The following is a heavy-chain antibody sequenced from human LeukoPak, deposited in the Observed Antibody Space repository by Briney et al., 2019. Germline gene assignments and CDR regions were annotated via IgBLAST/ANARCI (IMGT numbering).Heavy chain of an antibody. CDR3: TRSIVGAQVTYYYYGMDV. J-gene: IGHJ6*02. V-gene: IGHV3-49*03. CDR1: GFTFGDYA. CDR2: IRSKAYGGTT. D-gene: IGHD1-26*01. Sequence: PGGSLRLSCTASGFTFGDYAMSWFRQAPGKGLEWVGFIRSKAYGGTTEYAASVKGRFTISRDDSKSIAYLQMNSLKTEDTAVYYCTRSIVGAQVTYYYYGMDVWGQGTTVTVSS.